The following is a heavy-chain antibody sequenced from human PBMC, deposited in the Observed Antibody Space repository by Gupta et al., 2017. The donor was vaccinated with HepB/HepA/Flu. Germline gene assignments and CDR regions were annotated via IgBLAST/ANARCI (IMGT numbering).Heavy chain of an antibody. J-gene: IGHJ4*02. D-gene: IGHD6-13*01. CDR2: ISSSGTTI. Sequence: QVQLVESGGRLVKPGGSLRLSCAASGFTFSDYYMSWIRQDPGKGLEWVSYISSSGTTIYYADSVKGRFTISRDNAKNSLYLQMNSLRAGDTAFYYCARVPYSSSSYEYYFDYWGQGTLVTVSS. CDR3: ARVPYSSSSYEYYFDY. V-gene: IGHV3-11*01. CDR1: GFTFSDYY.